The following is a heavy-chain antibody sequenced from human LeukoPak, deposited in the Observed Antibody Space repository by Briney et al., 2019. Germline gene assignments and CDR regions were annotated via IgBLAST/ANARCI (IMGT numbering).Heavy chain of an antibody. CDR2: IIPIFGKA. CDR1: GGTFSSYA. Sequence: ASVKVSCKASGGTFSSYAISWVRQAPGQGLEWMGRIIPIFGKANYAQQFQGRVTITTDESTNTAYMELSSLRSEDTAVYYCARGVSSGWYFDYFDYWGQGTLVTVSS. CDR3: ARGVSSGWYFDYFDY. D-gene: IGHD6-19*01. J-gene: IGHJ4*02. V-gene: IGHV1-69*05.